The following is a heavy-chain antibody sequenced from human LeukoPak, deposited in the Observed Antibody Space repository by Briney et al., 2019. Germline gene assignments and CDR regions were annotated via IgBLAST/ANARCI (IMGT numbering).Heavy chain of an antibody. CDR3: AGGGISGTGSFDF. CDR1: GGSISSQY. V-gene: IGHV4-59*08. Sequence: SETLSLTCTVSGGSISSQYWNWIRLPPGKGLEWIAHVYHTESTSYNPSLKSRVTISLDASKNQFSLKLNSVTAADTAVYYCAGGGISGTGSFDFWGRGTLVTVSS. CDR2: VYHTEST. J-gene: IGHJ4*02. D-gene: IGHD1-20*01.